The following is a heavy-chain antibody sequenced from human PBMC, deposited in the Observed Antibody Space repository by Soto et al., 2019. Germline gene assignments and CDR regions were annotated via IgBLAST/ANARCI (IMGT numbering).Heavy chain of an antibody. CDR2: IYYSGAT. CDR1: GDSTGSGGHY. V-gene: IGHV4-31*03. Sequence: QVQLQESGPGLVKPSQTLSLTCTVSGDSTGSGGHYYNWIRLLPGKGLEWIGYIYYSGATHYNPSLRGRVSISIDTSNNQFSLRLISVTAADTALYFCARDKDLEPTVWGYWGQGTQVTVSS. D-gene: IGHD7-27*01. J-gene: IGHJ4*02. CDR3: ARDKDLEPTVWGY.